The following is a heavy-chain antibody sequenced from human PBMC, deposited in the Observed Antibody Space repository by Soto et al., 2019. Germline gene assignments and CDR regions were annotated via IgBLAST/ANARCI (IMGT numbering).Heavy chain of an antibody. V-gene: IGHV4-39*01. CDR1: GGSISSSSYY. D-gene: IGHD3-3*01. Sequence: SETLSLTCTVSGGSISSSSYYWGWIRQPPGKGLEWIGSIYYSGSTYYNPSLKSRVTISVDTSKNQFSLKLSSVTAADTAVYYCARVRDQERFLPYRDCVYWGQGTLVTVSS. CDR3: ARVRDQERFLPYRDCVY. CDR2: IYYSGST. J-gene: IGHJ4*02.